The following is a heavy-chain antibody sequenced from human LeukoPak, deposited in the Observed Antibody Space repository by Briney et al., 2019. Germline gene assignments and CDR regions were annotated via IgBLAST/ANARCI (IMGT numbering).Heavy chain of an antibody. Sequence: GGSLRLSCAASGFTFSSYWMHWVRQAPGKGLVWVSRIKSDGSSTTYADSVKGRFTISRDNAKNTLYLQMNSLRAEDTAVYYCARDRSSGWFDPWGQGTLVTVSS. CDR3: ARDRSSGWFDP. CDR2: IKSDGSST. CDR1: GFTFSSYW. V-gene: IGHV3-74*01. D-gene: IGHD6-25*01. J-gene: IGHJ5*02.